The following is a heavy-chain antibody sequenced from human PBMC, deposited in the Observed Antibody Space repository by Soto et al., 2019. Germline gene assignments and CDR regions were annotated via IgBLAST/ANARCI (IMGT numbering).Heavy chain of an antibody. CDR3: TTLTPYSYDGSSYSSA. D-gene: IGHD3-22*01. Sequence: PGGSLRLSCAASGFTFSDYYMDWVRQAPGKGLEWVGRSKNKADGYTTEYAASVKGRFTISRDGSKNSLFLQMNSLKTEDTAVYHCTTLTPYSYDGSSYSSAWGQGTLVTVSS. CDR2: SKNKADGYTT. V-gene: IGHV3-72*01. CDR1: GFTFSDYY. J-gene: IGHJ5*02.